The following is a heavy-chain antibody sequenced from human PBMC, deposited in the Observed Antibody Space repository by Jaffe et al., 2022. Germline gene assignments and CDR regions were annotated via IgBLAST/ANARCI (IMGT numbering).Heavy chain of an antibody. CDR1: GYTFTSYY. CDR2: INPSGGST. V-gene: IGHV1-46*03. CDR3: ARDWADFWSGYYTDNWFDP. Sequence: QVQLVQSGAEVKKPGASVKVSCKASGYTFTSYYMHWVRQAPGQGLEWMGIINPSGGSTSYAQKFQGRVTMTRDTSTSTVYMELSSLRSEDTAVYYCARDWADFWSGYYTDNWFDPWGQGTLVTVSS. J-gene: IGHJ5*02. D-gene: IGHD3-3*01.